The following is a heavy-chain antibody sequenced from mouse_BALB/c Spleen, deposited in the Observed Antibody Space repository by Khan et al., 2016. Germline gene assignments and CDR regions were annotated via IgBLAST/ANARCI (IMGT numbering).Heavy chain of an antibody. D-gene: IGHD1-1*01. CDR3: ARKGDYYGSSWYVEV. CDR1: GYTFTSYV. J-gene: IGHJ1*01. CDR2: INPYNDGT. Sequence: VQLQQSGPELVKPGASVKMSCKASGYTFTSYVMHWVKQKPGQGLEWIGYINPYNDGTKYNEKFKGKATLTSDKSSSTAYMELSSLPSEYSAVYDCARKGDYYGSSWYVEVWGAGTTVTVSS. V-gene: IGHV1S136*01.